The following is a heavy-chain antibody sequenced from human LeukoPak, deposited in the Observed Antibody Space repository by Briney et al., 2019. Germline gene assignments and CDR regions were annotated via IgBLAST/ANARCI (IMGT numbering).Heavy chain of an antibody. D-gene: IGHD2-2*01. Sequence: SETLSLTCTVSGGSISSYYWSWIRQPAGKGLEWIGRIYTSGSTNYNPSLKSRVTISVDTSKNQFSLKLSSVTAADTAVYYCARGLLKTRIYYYYGMDVWGQGTTVTVSS. J-gene: IGHJ6*02. CDR3: ARGLLKTRIYYYYGMDV. CDR2: IYTSGST. CDR1: GGSISSYY. V-gene: IGHV4-4*07.